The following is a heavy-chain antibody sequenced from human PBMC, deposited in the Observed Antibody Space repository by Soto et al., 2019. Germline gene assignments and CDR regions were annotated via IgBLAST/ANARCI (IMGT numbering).Heavy chain of an antibody. CDR1: GYTFTGHY. J-gene: IGHJ4*02. V-gene: IGHV1-2*02. CDR2: IGPESGAT. D-gene: IGHD5-12*01. CDR3: GRGRSGQIVVFY. Sequence: QVHLVQSGAEVKKPGASVKVSCKASGYTFTGHYIHWVRQAPEQGPEWMGEIGPESGATRYAQKFQGRVTMTMDMSITTVYMELSNLSPDDTAVYYCGRGRSGQIVVFYWAQGTPVTVSS.